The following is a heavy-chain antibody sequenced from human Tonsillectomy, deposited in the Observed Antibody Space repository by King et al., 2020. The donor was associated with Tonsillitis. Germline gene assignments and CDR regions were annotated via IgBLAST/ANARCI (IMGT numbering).Heavy chain of an antibody. CDR2: ISYDGSNK. CDR1: GFTFSSYG. J-gene: IGHJ6*02. CDR3: AKVAGTTIYYYYGMDV. D-gene: IGHD1-7*01. Sequence: VQLVESGGGVVQPWRSLRLSCAASGFTFSSYGMHWVRQAPGKGLEWVAVISYDGSNKYYADSVKGRFTISRDNSKNTLYLQMNSLRAEDTAVYYCAKVAGTTIYYYYGMDVWGQGTTVTVSS. V-gene: IGHV3-30*18.